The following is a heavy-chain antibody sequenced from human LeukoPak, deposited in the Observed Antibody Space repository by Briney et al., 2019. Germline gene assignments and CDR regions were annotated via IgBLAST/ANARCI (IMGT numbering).Heavy chain of an antibody. CDR1: GYTFTSYD. V-gene: IGHV1-69*04. CDR2: IIPILGIA. CDR3: ARVGYYYYYGMDV. Sequence: SVKVSCKASGYTFTSYDINWVRQAPGQGLEWMGRIIPILGIANYAQKFQGRVTITADKSTSTAYMELSSLRSEDTAVYYCARVGYYYYYGMDVWGQGTTVTVSS. J-gene: IGHJ6*02.